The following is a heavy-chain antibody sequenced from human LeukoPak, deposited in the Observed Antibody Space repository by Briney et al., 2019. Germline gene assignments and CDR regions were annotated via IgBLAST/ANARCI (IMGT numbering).Heavy chain of an antibody. CDR1: GGSFSGYY. CDR2: INHSGST. Sequence: SETLSLTCAVYGGSFSGYYWSWIRQPPGKGLEWIGEINHSGSTNYNPSLKSRVTISVDTSKNQFSLKLSSVTAADTAVYYCARGGIVLLWLGDRKTHFDYWGQGTLVTVSS. V-gene: IGHV4-34*01. CDR3: ARGGIVLLWLGDRKTHFDY. D-gene: IGHD3-10*01. J-gene: IGHJ4*02.